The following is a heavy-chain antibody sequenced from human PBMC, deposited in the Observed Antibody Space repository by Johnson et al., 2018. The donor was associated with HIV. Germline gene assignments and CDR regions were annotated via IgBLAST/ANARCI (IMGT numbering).Heavy chain of an antibody. D-gene: IGHD6-6*01. CDR1: GFTFSAYA. V-gene: IGHV3-64*04. Sequence: QLVESGGGLVQPGGSLRLSCAASGFTFSAYAMHWVRQAPGKGLEYVSVISSNGGTTYYADSVKGRFTISRDNSKNTLYLQMNSLRAEDTAVYYCARRGYSSSGGAFDIWGQGTMVTVSS. CDR3: ARRGYSSSGGAFDI. CDR2: ISSNGGTT. J-gene: IGHJ3*02.